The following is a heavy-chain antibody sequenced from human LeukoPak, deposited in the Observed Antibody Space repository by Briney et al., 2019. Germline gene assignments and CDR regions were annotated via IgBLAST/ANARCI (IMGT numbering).Heavy chain of an antibody. CDR3: ARGHCSGGSCYPGDY. Sequence: ASVKVSCKASGGTFSSYAISWVRQAPGQGLEWMGRIIPILGIANYAQKFQSRVTITADKSTSTAYMELSSLRSEDTAVYYCARGHCSGGSCYPGDYWGQGTLVTVSS. CDR1: GGTFSSYA. D-gene: IGHD2-15*01. V-gene: IGHV1-69*04. CDR2: IIPILGIA. J-gene: IGHJ4*02.